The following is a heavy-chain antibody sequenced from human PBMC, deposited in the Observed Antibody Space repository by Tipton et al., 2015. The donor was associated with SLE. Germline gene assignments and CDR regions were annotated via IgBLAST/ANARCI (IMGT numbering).Heavy chain of an antibody. CDR3: ASRSRLHMVPGAFDI. D-gene: IGHD3-10*01. J-gene: IGHJ3*02. CDR1: GGSFSGYY. V-gene: IGHV4-34*01. Sequence: TLSLTCAVYGGSFSGYYWSWIRQPPGKGLELIGEINHSGSTNYNPSLKSRVTISVDTSKNQFSLKLSSVTAADTAVYYCASRSRLHMVPGAFDIWGQGTMVTVSS. CDR2: INHSGST.